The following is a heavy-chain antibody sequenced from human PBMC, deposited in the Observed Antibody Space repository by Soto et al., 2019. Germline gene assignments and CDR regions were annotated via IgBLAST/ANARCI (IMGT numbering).Heavy chain of an antibody. CDR1: GFTFSSYA. J-gene: IGHJ4*02. CDR3: ATPYHYDSSGYYFRPFYY. CDR2: ISGGGARM. Sequence: GGSLRLSCAASGFTFSSYAMNWVRQAPGKGLEWVSAISGGGARMYYADSVKGGFTISRDNSKNTLYLQMSSLRAEDTAVYYCATPYHYDSSGYYFRPFYYWGQGTLVTVSS. V-gene: IGHV3-23*01. D-gene: IGHD3-22*01.